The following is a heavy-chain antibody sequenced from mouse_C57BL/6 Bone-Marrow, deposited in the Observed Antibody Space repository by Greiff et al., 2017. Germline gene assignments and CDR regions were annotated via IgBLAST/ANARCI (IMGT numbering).Heavy chain of an antibody. J-gene: IGHJ4*01. D-gene: IGHD1-1*01. V-gene: IGHV15-2*01. Sequence: SGSELRSPGSSVKLSCKAFDSAVFPIAYMSWVRQTPGHGFELIGGILPSIGSTFYGEKFEDKATFDADTLSNTAYLELNRLTSEDSAIYYCARAYYYGSSRDYYAMDYWGQGTSVTVAA. CDR1: DSAVFPIAY. CDR3: ARAYYYGSSRDYYAMDY. CDR2: ILPSIGST.